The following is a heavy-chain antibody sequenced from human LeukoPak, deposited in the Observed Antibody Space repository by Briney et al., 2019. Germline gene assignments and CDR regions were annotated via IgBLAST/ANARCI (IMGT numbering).Heavy chain of an antibody. J-gene: IGHJ3*02. CDR3: ARRQNVGATDSFDI. CDR1: GGSISSYY. Sequence: PSETLSLTCTVSGGSISSYYWSWIRQPAGKGLEWIGRIYTSGSTNYNPSLKSRVTMSVDTSKNQFSLKLSSVTAADTAVYYCARRQNVGATDSFDIWGQGTMVTLSS. CDR2: IYTSGST. V-gene: IGHV4-4*07. D-gene: IGHD1-26*01.